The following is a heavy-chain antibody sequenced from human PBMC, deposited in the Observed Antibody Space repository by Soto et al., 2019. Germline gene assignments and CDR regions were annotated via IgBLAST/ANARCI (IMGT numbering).Heavy chain of an antibody. Sequence: QVQLVQSGAEVKKTGASVKVSCKPSGYTFTSYDINWVRQATGQGLEWMGWLNPNRGNTGDAQKFQGRVTMTRNTSIRTAYMELRSLRSEDTAVYYWARASWGDYGWGSWRYWLDPWGQGTLVTVAS. J-gene: IGHJ5*02. CDR1: GYTFTSYD. CDR2: LNPNRGNT. CDR3: ARASWGDYGWGSWRYWLDP. V-gene: IGHV1-8*01. D-gene: IGHD3-16*01.